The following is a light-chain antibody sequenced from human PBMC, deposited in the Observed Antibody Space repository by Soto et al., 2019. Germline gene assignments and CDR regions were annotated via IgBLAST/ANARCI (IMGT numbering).Light chain of an antibody. J-gene: IGKJ5*01. CDR3: QQYGSSPVT. Sequence: IVLTQSPSTLSLSPGERATLAWRSSQSVSGTYLAWYQQKPGQAPRLLIYGASSRATGIPDRFSGSGSGTDFTLTISRLEPEDFAVYYCQQYGSSPVTFGQGTRLEIK. CDR1: QSVSGTY. V-gene: IGKV3-20*01. CDR2: GAS.